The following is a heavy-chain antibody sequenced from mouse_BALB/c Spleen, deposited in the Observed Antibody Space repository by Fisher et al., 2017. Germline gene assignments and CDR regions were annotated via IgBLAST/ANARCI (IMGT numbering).Heavy chain of an antibody. D-gene: IGHD2-4*01. V-gene: IGHV5-9-4*01. Sequence: RFTISRDNAKNTLYLEMSSLRSEDTAMYYCARASTMITTDWYFDVWGAGTTVTVSS. CDR3: ARASTMITTDWYFDV. J-gene: IGHJ1*01.